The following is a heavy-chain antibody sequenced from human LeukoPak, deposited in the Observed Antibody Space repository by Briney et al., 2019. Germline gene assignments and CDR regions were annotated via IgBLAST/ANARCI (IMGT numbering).Heavy chain of an antibody. CDR1: GFTFSNAW. J-gene: IGHJ4*02. V-gene: IGHV3-15*07. Sequence: PGGSLRLSCAASGFTFSNAWMNWVRQAPGKGLEWVGRIKSKTDGGTTDYAAPVKGRFTISRDDSKNTLYLQMNSLKTEDTAAYYCTNGLLQAMVTLDYWGQGTLVTVSS. CDR3: TNGLLQAMVTLDY. D-gene: IGHD5-18*01. CDR2: IKSKTDGGTT.